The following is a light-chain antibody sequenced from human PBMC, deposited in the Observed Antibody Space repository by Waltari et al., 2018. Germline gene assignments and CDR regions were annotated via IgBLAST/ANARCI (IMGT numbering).Light chain of an antibody. CDR2: VNSDGTH. J-gene: IGLJ3*02. Sequence: QPVLTQSPSASASLGASVTLTCTLSSEFSRYAVVWHQQQPEKGPRDLMQVNSDGTHPKGDGVPDRFSGSRSGAERDRTLSSLQADDEADYCCQTWGAGGQWVCGGGSKVTVL. V-gene: IGLV4-69*01. CDR1: SEFSRYA. CDR3: QTWGAGGQWV.